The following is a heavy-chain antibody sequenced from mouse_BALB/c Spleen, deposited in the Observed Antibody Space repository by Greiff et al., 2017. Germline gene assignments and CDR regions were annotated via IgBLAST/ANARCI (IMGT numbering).Heavy chain of an antibody. CDR1: GYSITSDYA. Sequence: EVKLVESGPGLVKPSQSLSLTCTVTGYSITSDYAWNWIRQFPGNKLEWMGYISYSGSTSYNPSLKSRISITRDTSKNQFFLQLNSVTTEDTATYYCARGIYEDYAMDYWGQGTSVTVSS. D-gene: IGHD2-3*01. J-gene: IGHJ4*01. CDR2: ISYSGST. CDR3: ARGIYEDYAMDY. V-gene: IGHV3-2*02.